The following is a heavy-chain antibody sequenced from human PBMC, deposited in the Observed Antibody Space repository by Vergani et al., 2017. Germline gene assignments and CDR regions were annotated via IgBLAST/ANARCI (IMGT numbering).Heavy chain of an antibody. CDR3: TSRHPGIAAAGTNY. Sequence: EVQLVESGGGLVQPGRSLRLSCAASGFTFDDYAMHWVRQAPGKGLEWVGRIRSKANSYATAYAASVKGRFTISRDDSKNKAYLQMNSLKTEDTAVYYCTSRHPGIAAAGTNYWGQGTLVTVSS. J-gene: IGHJ4*02. CDR1: GFTFDDYA. V-gene: IGHV3-73*01. D-gene: IGHD6-13*01. CDR2: IRSKANSYAT.